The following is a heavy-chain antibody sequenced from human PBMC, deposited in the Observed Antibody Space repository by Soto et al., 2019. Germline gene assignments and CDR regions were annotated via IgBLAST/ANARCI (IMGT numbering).Heavy chain of an antibody. CDR2: FDPEDGET. CDR1: GYTLTHLS. V-gene: IGHV1-24*01. CDR3: ATAFRVPNPPRWGSHRFGYFDY. Sequence: QVQLLQSGAEVRKPGASVKVSCRVSGYTLTHLSIHWVRQIPGKGLEWLGGFDPEDGETNYAQKMQGRITVTEDTAADTAYRELDNLISEDTALYSCATAFRVPNPPRWGSHRFGYFDYWGQGTLVTVSS. J-gene: IGHJ4*02. D-gene: IGHD3-16*02.